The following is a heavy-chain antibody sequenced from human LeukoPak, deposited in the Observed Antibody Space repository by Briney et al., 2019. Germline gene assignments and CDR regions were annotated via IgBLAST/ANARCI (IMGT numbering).Heavy chain of an antibody. J-gene: IGHJ4*02. Sequence: GGSLRLSCAASGFTFSSYGMHWVRQAPGKGLEWVAVISYDGSNKYYADSVKGRFTISRDNSKNTLYLQMNSLKTEDTAVYYCTARFKYSSSSFLDYWGQGTLVTVSS. CDR2: ISYDGSNK. CDR1: GFTFSSYG. CDR3: TARFKYSSSSFLDY. V-gene: IGHV3-30*03. D-gene: IGHD6-6*01.